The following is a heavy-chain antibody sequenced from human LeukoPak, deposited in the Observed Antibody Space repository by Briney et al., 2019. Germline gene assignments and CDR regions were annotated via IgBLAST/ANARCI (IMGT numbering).Heavy chain of an antibody. V-gene: IGHV4-4*07. CDR3: ARDSGTTGEVKFDP. CDR1: GASISSYY. CDR2: IYVTGST. D-gene: IGHD1-7*01. Sequence: PSETLSLTCTVSGASISSYYWSWIRQPAGKAVEWIGRIYVTGSTTYNPSLESRVTMSLDTSKNHFSLKLRSVTAADTAVYYCARDSGTTGEVKFDPWGQGTLVTVSS. J-gene: IGHJ5*02.